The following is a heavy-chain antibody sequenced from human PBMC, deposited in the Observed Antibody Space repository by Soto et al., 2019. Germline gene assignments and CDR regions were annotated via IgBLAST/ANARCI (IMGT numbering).Heavy chain of an antibody. D-gene: IGHD6-13*01. Sequence: QVQLQESGPGLVKPSQTLSLTYNVSGGYIGSGGYYWSWIRQHPGKDLEWIGYIYYTGSTYYNRSLRSRVSMSVDTSKNQFSLKLTSVTAADTAVYYCARDRRSAHGTRGSIDPWGQGTMVTVSA. CDR2: IYYTGST. CDR1: GGYIGSGGYY. CDR3: ARDRRSAHGTRGSIDP. V-gene: IGHV4-31*03. J-gene: IGHJ5*02.